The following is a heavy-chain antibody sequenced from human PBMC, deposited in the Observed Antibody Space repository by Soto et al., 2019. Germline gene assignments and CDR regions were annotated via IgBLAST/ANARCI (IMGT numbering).Heavy chain of an antibody. CDR1: GFTFGNYR. V-gene: IGHV3-74*01. J-gene: IGHJ4*02. D-gene: IGHD1-1*01. CDR2: INDYGRI. Sequence: GGSLRLYCATSGFTFGNYRMPWVRQAPGKGLVWVSLINDYGRINYADSVQDRFIISSDDAKGELYLQLKDLRAEDTAMDYCARGGLEPFDHWGQGAMVTVSS. CDR3: ARGGLEPFDH.